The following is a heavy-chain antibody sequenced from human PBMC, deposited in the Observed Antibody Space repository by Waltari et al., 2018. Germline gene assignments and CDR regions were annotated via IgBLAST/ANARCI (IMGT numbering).Heavy chain of an antibody. J-gene: IGHJ4*02. CDR2: IYYNGNT. CDR1: GGSLSSGDYY. D-gene: IGHD3-10*01. Sequence: QVWLQESGPGVVKPSQTLSLTCTVSGGSLSSGDYYWSWIRQPPGKGLEWIGSIYYNGNTDYNPSLKSRLTMSVDTSKNQFSLKVSSVTAADTAVYYCASPHYYHAGSYIDYWGQGTLVTVSS. CDR3: ASPHYYHAGSYIDY. V-gene: IGHV4-30-4*01.